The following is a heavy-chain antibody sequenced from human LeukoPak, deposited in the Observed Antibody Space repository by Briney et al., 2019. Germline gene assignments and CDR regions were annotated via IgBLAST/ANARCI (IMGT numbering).Heavy chain of an antibody. CDR1: GGSFSGYY. Sequence: SETLSLTCAVYGGSFSGYYWSWIRQPPGKGLEWIGEINHSGSTNYNPSLKSRVTISVGTSKNQFSLKLSSVTAADTAVYYCARQAIGFGEFHFDYWGRGTLVTVSS. CDR3: ARQAIGFGEFHFDY. CDR2: INHSGST. D-gene: IGHD3-10*01. V-gene: IGHV4-34*01. J-gene: IGHJ4*02.